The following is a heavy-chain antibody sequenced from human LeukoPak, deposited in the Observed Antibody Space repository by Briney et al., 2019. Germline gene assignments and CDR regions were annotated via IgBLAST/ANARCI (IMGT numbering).Heavy chain of an antibody. CDR3: ARDSYWQQLVAYFDY. CDR1: GFTLSSYT. J-gene: IGHJ4*02. D-gene: IGHD6-13*01. V-gene: IGHV3-48*04. CDR2: ISDSGRTI. Sequence: PGGSLRLSCAASGFTLSSYTMNWVRQAPGKGLEWFSYISDSGRTIYYADSVKGRFTISRDNAKNSLYLQMNSLRAEDTAVYYCARDSYWQQLVAYFDYWDQGTLVTVSS.